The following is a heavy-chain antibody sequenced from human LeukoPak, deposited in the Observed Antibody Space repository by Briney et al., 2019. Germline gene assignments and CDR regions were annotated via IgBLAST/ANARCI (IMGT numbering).Heavy chain of an antibody. Sequence: SQTLSLTCTVSGGSISSGDYYWGWIRQPPGKGLEWIGYIYYSGSTYYNPSLKSRVTISVDTSKNQFSLKLSSVTAADTAAYYCARDLRLRLNWYFDLWGRGTLVTVSS. CDR2: IYYSGST. CDR1: GGSISSGDYY. CDR3: ARDLRLRLNWYFDL. V-gene: IGHV4-30-4*01. D-gene: IGHD5-12*01. J-gene: IGHJ2*01.